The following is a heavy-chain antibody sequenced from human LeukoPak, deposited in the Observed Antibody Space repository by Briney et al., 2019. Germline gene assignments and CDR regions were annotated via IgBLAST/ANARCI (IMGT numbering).Heavy chain of an antibody. D-gene: IGHD6-13*01. CDR3: ARDRGSSWYPGYFDY. CDR1: GFTFSSYS. V-gene: IGHV3-48*01. CDR2: ISSSSSTI. J-gene: IGHJ4*02. Sequence: PGGSLRLSCAASGFTFSSYSMNWVRQAPGKGLEWVSYISSSSSTIYYADSVKGRFTISRDNAKNSLYLQMNSLRAEDTAVYYCARDRGSSWYPGYFDYWGQGTLVTVHS.